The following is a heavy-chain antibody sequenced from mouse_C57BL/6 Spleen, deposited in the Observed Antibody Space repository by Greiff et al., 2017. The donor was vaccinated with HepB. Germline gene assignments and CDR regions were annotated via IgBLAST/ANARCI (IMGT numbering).Heavy chain of an antibody. D-gene: IGHD3-2*02. Sequence: VKLMESGPGLVQPSQSLSITCTVSGFSLTSYGVHWVRQSPGKGLEWLGVIWRGGSTDYNAAFMSRLSITKDNSKSQVFFKMNSLQADDTAIYYCAKTGVGSGYRFAYWGQGTLVTVSA. CDR3: AKTGVGSGYRFAY. J-gene: IGHJ3*01. V-gene: IGHV2-5*01. CDR2: IWRGGST. CDR1: GFSLTSYG.